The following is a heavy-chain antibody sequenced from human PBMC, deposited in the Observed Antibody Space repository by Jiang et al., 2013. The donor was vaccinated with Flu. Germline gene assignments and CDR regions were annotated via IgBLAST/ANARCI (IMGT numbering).Heavy chain of an antibody. CDR2: IYHSGST. CDR3: AGARSNGDYVFDY. D-gene: IGHD4-17*01. Sequence: PGKGLEWIGYIYHSGSTYYNPSLKSRVTISVDRSKNQFSLKLSSVTAADTAVYYCAGARSNGDYVFDYWGQGTLVTVSS. V-gene: IGHV4-30-2*01. J-gene: IGHJ4*02.